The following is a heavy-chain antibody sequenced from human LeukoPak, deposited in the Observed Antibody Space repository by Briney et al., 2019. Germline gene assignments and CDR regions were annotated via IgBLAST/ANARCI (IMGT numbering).Heavy chain of an antibody. Sequence: ASVKVSCKASGYTFTSFGISWVRQAPGQGLEWMGWINTHDGSTKYAQKLQDRVTMTTDTSTNTAYMELGSLSSDDAAVYYCARTAARRFDYWGQGTLVTVSS. CDR1: GYTFTSFG. V-gene: IGHV1-18*01. D-gene: IGHD6-6*01. J-gene: IGHJ4*02. CDR3: ARTAARRFDY. CDR2: INTHDGST.